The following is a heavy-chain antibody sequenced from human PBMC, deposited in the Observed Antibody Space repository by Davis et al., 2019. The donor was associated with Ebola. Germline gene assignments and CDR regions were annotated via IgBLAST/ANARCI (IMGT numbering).Heavy chain of an antibody. D-gene: IGHD1-14*01. J-gene: IGHJ4*02. Sequence: PGGSLRLSCAASGFTFSSYSMNWVRQAPGKGLEWVSYISSSSSTIYYADSVKGRFTISRDNAKNSLYLEMKRLRDEDTAMYYCTTASDFDSWGQGTLVTVSS. CDR3: TTASDFDS. CDR1: GFTFSSYS. CDR2: ISSSSSTI. V-gene: IGHV3-48*02.